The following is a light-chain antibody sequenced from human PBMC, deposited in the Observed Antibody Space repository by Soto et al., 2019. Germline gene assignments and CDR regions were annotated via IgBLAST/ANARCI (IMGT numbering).Light chain of an antibody. V-gene: IGKV1-39*01. CDR2: ATS. CDR1: QNIDNY. Sequence: DIQMTQSPSSLSASLGDRVTITCRASQNIDNYLNWYQHKPGKAPKLLIYATSTLQSGVPARFSGSGSGTEFTLTISRLEPEDFAVYYCQQYGSSPITFGQGTRLEIK. J-gene: IGKJ5*01. CDR3: QQYGSSPIT.